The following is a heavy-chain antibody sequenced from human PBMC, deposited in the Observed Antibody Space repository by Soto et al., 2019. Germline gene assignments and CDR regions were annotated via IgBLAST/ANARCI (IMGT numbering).Heavy chain of an antibody. CDR3: ARDQWLALTDF. CDR2: ITYDGSDK. Sequence: GGSLRLSCAASGFSFSTYNMHWVRQAPGKGLEWVAVITYDGSDKYYADSVKGRFTISRDNSKNTLYLQVNSLRPDDTAVYYCARDQWLALTDFRCQGTLVTVSS. CDR1: GFSFSTYN. V-gene: IGHV3-30-3*01. J-gene: IGHJ4*02. D-gene: IGHD6-19*01.